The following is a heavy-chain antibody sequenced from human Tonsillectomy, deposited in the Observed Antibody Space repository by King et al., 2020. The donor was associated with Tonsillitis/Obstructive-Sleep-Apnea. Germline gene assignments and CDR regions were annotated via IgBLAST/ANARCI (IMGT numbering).Heavy chain of an antibody. V-gene: IGHV3-9*01. CDR1: GFTFDEYA. CDR3: AKDTGRFLTPYMDV. J-gene: IGHJ6*03. CDR2: ITWNSGNI. D-gene: IGHD3-3*01. Sequence: VQLVESGGGLVQPGRSLRLSCAASGFTFDEYAMQWVRQAPGKGLEWVSGITWNSGNIGYADSVKGRFTISRDNAKNSLYLQMNSLRAEDTALYYCAKDTGRFLTPYMDVWQRDHGHRLL.